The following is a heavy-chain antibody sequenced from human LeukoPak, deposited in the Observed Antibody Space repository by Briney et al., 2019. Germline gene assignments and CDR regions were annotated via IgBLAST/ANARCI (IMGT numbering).Heavy chain of an antibody. J-gene: IGHJ4*02. CDR2: ISGSGGST. V-gene: IGHV3-23*01. Sequence: GGSLRLSCAASGFTFNNYAMSWVRQAPGRGLEWVSVISGSGGSTYYADSVKGRFTISRDNSKNTLYLQMNSLRAEDTAVYYCAKDHCSSTICSFDSWGQGTLVTVSS. D-gene: IGHD2-2*01. CDR3: AKDHCSSTICSFDS. CDR1: GFTFNNYA.